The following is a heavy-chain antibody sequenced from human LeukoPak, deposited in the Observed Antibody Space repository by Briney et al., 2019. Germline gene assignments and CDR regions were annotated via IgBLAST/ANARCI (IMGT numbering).Heavy chain of an antibody. CDR3: ARDGVAPGLYFDY. Sequence: QPGGSLRLSCAASGFTFSSYWMNWVRQATGKGLERVASIKQDGNEKYYVDSVKGRFTISRDNTKYSLYLQMNSLRAEDTAVYYCARDGVAPGLYFDYWGQGNLVTVSS. D-gene: IGHD2-8*01. CDR2: IKQDGNEK. J-gene: IGHJ4*02. V-gene: IGHV3-7*01. CDR1: GFTFSSYW.